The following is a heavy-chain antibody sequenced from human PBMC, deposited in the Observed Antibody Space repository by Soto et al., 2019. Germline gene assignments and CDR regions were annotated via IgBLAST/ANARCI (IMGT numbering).Heavy chain of an antibody. V-gene: IGHV1-8*01. Sequence: EASVKVSCKASGYSFTSLDINWVRQTAGQGLEWMGWMQPSTGRTGYAQKFQGRVTMTRDTSINTAYMELTTLTSDDTAFYYCARGVSAGVDYWGKGTLVTVPS. CDR3: ARGVSAGVDY. CDR2: MQPSTGRT. CDR1: GYSFTSLD. D-gene: IGHD1-26*01. J-gene: IGHJ4*02.